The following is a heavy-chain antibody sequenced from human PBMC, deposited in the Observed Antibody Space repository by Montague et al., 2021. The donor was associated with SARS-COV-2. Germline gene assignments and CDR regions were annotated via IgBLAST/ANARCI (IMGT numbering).Heavy chain of an antibody. J-gene: IGHJ4*02. CDR2: IYSSGST. CDR3: VREGRSSAYAMDY. Sequence: SETLSLTCTVSGASMSGSYWGWVRQPPGKGPEWIGNIYSSGSTHNNPSLKSRVTISVYTSKSQFSLRLTSVTAADTAVYYCVREGRSSAYAMDYWGQGTLVTVSS. CDR1: GASMSGSY. D-gene: IGHD3-22*01. V-gene: IGHV4-59*01.